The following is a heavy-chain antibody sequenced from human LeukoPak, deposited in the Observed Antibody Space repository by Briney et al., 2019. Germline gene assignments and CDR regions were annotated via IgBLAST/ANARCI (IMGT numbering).Heavy chain of an antibody. CDR3: AMDTYYYDSSGFAD. CDR1: GYTFTGYY. D-gene: IGHD3-22*01. CDR2: INPNSGGT. J-gene: IGHJ4*02. Sequence: ASVKVSCKASGYTFTGYYMHWVRQAPGQGLEWMGRINPNSGGTNYAQKFQGRVTMTRDTSISTAYMELSRLRSDDTAVYYCAMDTYYYDSSGFADWGQGTLVTVSS. V-gene: IGHV1-2*06.